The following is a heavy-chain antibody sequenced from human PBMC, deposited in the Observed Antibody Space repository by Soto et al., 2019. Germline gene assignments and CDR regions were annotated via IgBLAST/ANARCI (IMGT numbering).Heavy chain of an antibody. CDR3: AKNLPKTGRFDY. CDR2: IYYSGRT. Sequence: SETLSLTCTLSGDSITRTTYFWAWIRQPPGKVLEWIGSIYYSGRTYFNPSLTSRVSISVDRSKNQFSLKMTSVTAADTAVYYCAKNLPKTGRFDYWGQGTLVT. J-gene: IGHJ4*02. V-gene: IGHV4-39*01. CDR1: GDSITRTTYF.